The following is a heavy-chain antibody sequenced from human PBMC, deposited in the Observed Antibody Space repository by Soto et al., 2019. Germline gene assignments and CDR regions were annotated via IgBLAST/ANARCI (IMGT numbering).Heavy chain of an antibody. CDR1: GDTFSSHA. CDR3: ARDVPLNYYDGTFSYYAMDV. Sequence: ASVKVSCKASGDTFSSHAISWVRQAPGQGLGWMGGIIPFFKATNYAQKFQGRVTITADDSTSTAYMDLYSLRSEDTAVYYCARDVPLNYYDGTFSYYAMDVWGQGTTVTVSS. V-gene: IGHV1-69*13. CDR2: IIPFFKAT. D-gene: IGHD3-16*01. J-gene: IGHJ6*02.